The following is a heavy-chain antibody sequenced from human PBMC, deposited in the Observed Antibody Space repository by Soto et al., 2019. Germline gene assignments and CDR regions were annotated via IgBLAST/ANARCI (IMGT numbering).Heavy chain of an antibody. CDR2: ISYDGSYK. Sequence: QVPLVESGGGVVQPGRSLRLSCAASGFTFSSYGMHWVRQAPGKGLEWVAVISYDGSYKYYADSMKGRVTISRDNSKNTLYVQMNSLGAEDTAVYYCAKEGSVVATTPDFDYWGQGTLVTVSS. J-gene: IGHJ4*02. D-gene: IGHD5-12*01. CDR3: AKEGSVVATTPDFDY. V-gene: IGHV3-30*18. CDR1: GFTFSSYG.